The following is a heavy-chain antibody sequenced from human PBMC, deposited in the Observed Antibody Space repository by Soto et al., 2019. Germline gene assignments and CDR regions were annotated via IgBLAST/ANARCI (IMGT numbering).Heavy chain of an antibody. Sequence: PGGSLRLSCAASGFTVSSNYMTWVRQAPGKGPEWVSVIYSGGSTYYADSVKGRFTISRDNSKNTLYLQMNSLRAEDTAVYYCARDSIAVAGTAYWGQGTLVTVSS. V-gene: IGHV3-66*01. CDR3: ARDSIAVAGTAY. CDR1: GFTVSSNY. D-gene: IGHD6-19*01. J-gene: IGHJ4*02. CDR2: IYSGGST.